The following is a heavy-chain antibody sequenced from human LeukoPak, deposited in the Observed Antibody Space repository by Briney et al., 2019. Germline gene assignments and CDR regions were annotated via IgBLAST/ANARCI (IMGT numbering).Heavy chain of an antibody. CDR1: GGSISSGGYY. CDR3: ARVIASQDSWFDP. J-gene: IGHJ5*02. CDR2: IYYSGST. Sequence: SETLSLTCTVSGGSISSGGYYWSWIRQHPGKGLEWIGYIYYSGSTYYSPSLKSRVTISVGTSKNQFSLKLSSVTAADTAVYCCARVIASQDSWFDPWGQGTLVTVSS. V-gene: IGHV4-31*03. D-gene: IGHD2-15*01.